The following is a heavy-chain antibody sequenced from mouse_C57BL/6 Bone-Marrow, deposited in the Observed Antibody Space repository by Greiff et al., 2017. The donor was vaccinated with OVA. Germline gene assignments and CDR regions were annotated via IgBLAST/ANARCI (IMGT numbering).Heavy chain of an antibody. CDR2: IYPGSGST. CDR1: GYTFTSYW. J-gene: IGHJ1*03. V-gene: IGHV1-55*01. Sequence: QVQLQQPGAELVKPGASVKMSCKASGYTFTSYWITWVKQRPGQGLEWIGDIYPGSGSTNYNEKFKSKATLTVDTSSSTAYMQLSSLTSEDSAVYYCARVYYSNFYWYFDVWGTGTTVTVSS. CDR3: ARVYYSNFYWYFDV. D-gene: IGHD2-5*01.